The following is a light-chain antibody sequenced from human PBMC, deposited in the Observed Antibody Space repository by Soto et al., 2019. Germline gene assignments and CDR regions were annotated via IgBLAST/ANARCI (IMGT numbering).Light chain of an antibody. CDR2: EVN. CDR1: SSDVGGYNY. Sequence: QSALTQPPSASGSPGQSVTISCTGTSSDVGGYNYVSWYQQHPGKAPKPMIYEVNKRPSGVPDRFSGSKSDNTASLTVSGLQAEDEADYYCSSYAGNNTLVFGGGTKLTVL. J-gene: IGLJ2*01. CDR3: SSYAGNNTLV. V-gene: IGLV2-8*01.